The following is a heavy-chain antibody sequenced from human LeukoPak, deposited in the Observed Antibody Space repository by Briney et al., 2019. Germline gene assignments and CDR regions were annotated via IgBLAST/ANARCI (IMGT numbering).Heavy chain of an antibody. CDR1: GFTFSNYA. Sequence: GSLRLSCAASGFTFSNYAMHWVRQAPGKGLEWVAFIRYDGGNKYYADSVKGRFTISRDNAKNSLYLQMNSLRAEDTAVYYCARDHIAAAGRFDYWGQGTLVTVSS. CDR2: IRYDGGNK. J-gene: IGHJ4*02. V-gene: IGHV3-30*02. CDR3: ARDHIAAAGRFDY. D-gene: IGHD6-13*01.